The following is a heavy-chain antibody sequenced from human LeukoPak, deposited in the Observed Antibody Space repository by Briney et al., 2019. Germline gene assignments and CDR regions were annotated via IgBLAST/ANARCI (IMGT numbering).Heavy chain of an antibody. Sequence: GESLKISCKGSGYTFGNYWIGWVRQMPGSGLEWMGIVYPGDSDTRYSPSFQGQVTMSADKSINTAYLHWSSLKASDTATYFCARQTESGYDFDSWGQGTLVTVSS. CDR1: GYTFGNYW. J-gene: IGHJ4*02. D-gene: IGHD5-12*01. CDR2: VYPGDSDT. CDR3: ARQTESGYDFDS. V-gene: IGHV5-51*01.